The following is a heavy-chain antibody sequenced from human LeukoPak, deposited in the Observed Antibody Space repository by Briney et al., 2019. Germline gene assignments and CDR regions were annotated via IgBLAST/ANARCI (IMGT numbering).Heavy chain of an antibody. CDR2: IRSKANSYAT. CDR3: TRRGSITMVRGVTRSDAFDI. J-gene: IGHJ3*02. Sequence: GGSLKLSCAASGFTFSGSAMHWVRQASGKGLEWVGRIRSKANSYATACAASVKGRFTISRDDSKNTAYLQMNSLKTEDTAVYYCTRRGSITMVRGVTRSDAFDIWGQGTMVTVSS. V-gene: IGHV3-73*01. CDR1: GFTFSGSA. D-gene: IGHD3-10*01.